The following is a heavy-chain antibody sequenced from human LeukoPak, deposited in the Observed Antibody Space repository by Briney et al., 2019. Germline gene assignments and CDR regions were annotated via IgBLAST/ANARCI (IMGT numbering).Heavy chain of an antibody. Sequence: ASVKVSCKASGYTFTGYYMHWVRQAPGQGLEWMGWINPNSGGTNYAQKFQGRVTMTRDTSISTAYMELSRLRSDDTAVYYCARLFLVRSLYYYYYMDVWGKGTTVTVSS. D-gene: IGHD6-13*01. V-gene: IGHV1-2*02. CDR2: INPNSGGT. J-gene: IGHJ6*03. CDR1: GYTFTGYY. CDR3: ARLFLVRSLYYYYYMDV.